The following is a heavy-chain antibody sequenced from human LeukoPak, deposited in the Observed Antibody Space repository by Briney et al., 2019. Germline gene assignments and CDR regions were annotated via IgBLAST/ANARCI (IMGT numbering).Heavy chain of an antibody. CDR2: IIPILGIA. Sequence: GASVKVSCKASGYTFTGYYMNWVRQAPGQGLEWMGRIIPILGIANYAQKFQGRVTITADKSTSTAYMELSSLRSEDTAVYYCARHPFAPDLDYYDSSGLLMDYWGQGTLVTVSS. J-gene: IGHJ4*02. V-gene: IGHV1-69*02. CDR1: GYTFTGYY. CDR3: ARHPFAPDLDYYDSSGLLMDY. D-gene: IGHD3-22*01.